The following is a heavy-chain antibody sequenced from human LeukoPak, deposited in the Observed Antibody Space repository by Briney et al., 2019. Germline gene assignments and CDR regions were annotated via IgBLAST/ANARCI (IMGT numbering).Heavy chain of an antibody. CDR1: GGTFSSYA. CDR2: IIPIFGTA. V-gene: IGHV1-69*13. Sequence: SVKVSCKASGGTFSSYAISWVRQAPGQGLEWMGGIIPIFGTANYAQKFQGRVTITADESTSTAYMELSSLRSEDTAVYYCATGTGYCSSTSCYYYYYCMDVWGRGTKVTVSS. CDR3: ATGTGYCSSTSCYYYYYCMDV. D-gene: IGHD2-2*01. J-gene: IGHJ6*03.